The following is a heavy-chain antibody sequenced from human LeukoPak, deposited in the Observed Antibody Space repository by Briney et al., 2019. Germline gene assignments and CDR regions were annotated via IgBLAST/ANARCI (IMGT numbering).Heavy chain of an antibody. CDR1: GYSFTNYW. D-gene: IGHD3-10*01. CDR2: IYPGDSDT. V-gene: IGHV5-51*01. CDR3: ARSDMVRVDYYYMDV. J-gene: IGHJ6*03. Sequence: GESLKISCKGSGYSFTNYWIGWVRQVPGKGLEWMGIIYPGDSDTRYSPSFQGQVTISADKSISTAYLQWSSLKASDTAMYYCARSDMVRVDYYYMDVWGKGTTVTISS.